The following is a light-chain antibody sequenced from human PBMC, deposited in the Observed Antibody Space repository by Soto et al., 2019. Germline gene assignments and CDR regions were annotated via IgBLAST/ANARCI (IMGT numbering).Light chain of an antibody. Sequence: DIQMTQAPSSLCTSETDRVTITCRASQSLRSYLAWYQQRPGKAPSLLIYSASSLDSGVPSRFSGSGSGTDFTLTISSLQSEDFATYYCQQCYICPVTFGQGTKVDIK. J-gene: IGKJ1*01. CDR2: SAS. CDR3: QQCYICPVT. V-gene: IGKV1-39*01. CDR1: QSLRSY.